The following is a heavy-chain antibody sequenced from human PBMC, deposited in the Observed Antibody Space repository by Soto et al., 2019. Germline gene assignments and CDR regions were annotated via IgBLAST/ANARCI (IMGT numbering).Heavy chain of an antibody. D-gene: IGHD3-3*01. Sequence: LRLSCAASGFTFSSYGMHWVRQAPGKGLEWVAVIWYDGSNKYYADSVKGRFTISRDNSKNTLYLQMNSLRAEDTAVYYCASSGYDFWSGPGAFDIWGQGTMVTVSS. CDR2: IWYDGSNK. V-gene: IGHV3-33*01. CDR1: GFTFSSYG. CDR3: ASSGYDFWSGPGAFDI. J-gene: IGHJ3*02.